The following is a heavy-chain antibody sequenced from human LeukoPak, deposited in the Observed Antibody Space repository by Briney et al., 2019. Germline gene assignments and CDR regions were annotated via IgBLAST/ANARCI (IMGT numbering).Heavy chain of an antibody. CDR2: MNPKSGDA. D-gene: IGHD2-21*01. V-gene: IGHV1-8*03. J-gene: IGHJ5*02. CDR1: GYPFTTYD. Sequence: GASVKVSFKASGYPFTTYDINWVRQAAGQGVEWMGWMNPKSGDAGYADKFQGRVAITRDTSINTAYLELSALTSDDTAVYYCARGPFGNCGGGPCHFRDIDNWYDPWGQGTLVTVSS. CDR3: ARGPFGNCGGGPCHFRDIDNWYDP.